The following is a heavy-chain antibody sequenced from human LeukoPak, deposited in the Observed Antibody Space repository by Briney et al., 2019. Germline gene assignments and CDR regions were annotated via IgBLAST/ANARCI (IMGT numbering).Heavy chain of an antibody. J-gene: IGHJ4*02. CDR3: ARGGYSYDY. Sequence: PGGSLRLSCAASGFTFSDLGVNWVRQAPGKGLEWLSYISSSSTTIYYADSVRGRFSISRDNAKNSLYLQMNSLRAEDTAVYYCARGGYSYDYWGQGTLVTVSS. V-gene: IGHV3-48*01. CDR2: ISSSSTTI. CDR1: GFTFSDLG. D-gene: IGHD5-18*01.